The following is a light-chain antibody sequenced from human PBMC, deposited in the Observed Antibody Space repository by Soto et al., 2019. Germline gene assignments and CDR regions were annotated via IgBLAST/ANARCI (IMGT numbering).Light chain of an antibody. J-gene: IGKJ2*01. Sequence: DIQMTQSPSSLSASVGDRVIITCRASQSVSDYVNWYQQKLGKAPKLLISAASNLQSGVPSRFSGSGSGTEFTVTISGLEVEDFAIYFCQQGFTTPPYTFGLGTRL. CDR2: AAS. CDR1: QSVSDY. V-gene: IGKV1-39*01. CDR3: QQGFTTPPYT.